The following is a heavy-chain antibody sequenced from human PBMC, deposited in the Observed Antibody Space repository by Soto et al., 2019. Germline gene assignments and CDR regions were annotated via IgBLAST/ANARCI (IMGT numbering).Heavy chain of an antibody. J-gene: IGHJ6*03. Sequence: PSKTLSLTCAVSGGSISSSNWWSWVRQPPGKGLEWIGSIYYSGSTYYNPSLKGRVTISVDTSKNQFSLKVSSVTAADTAVYYCARIGYCRGGSCYQRSNYYSFLDVWGKGTTVTVSS. CDR2: IYYSGST. V-gene: IGHV4-4*02. CDR1: GGSISSSNW. CDR3: ARIGYCRGGSCYQRSNYYSFLDV. D-gene: IGHD2-15*01.